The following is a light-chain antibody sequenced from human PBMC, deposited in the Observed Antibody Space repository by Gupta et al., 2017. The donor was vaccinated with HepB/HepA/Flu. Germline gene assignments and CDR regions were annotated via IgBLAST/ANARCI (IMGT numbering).Light chain of an antibody. CDR2: KGS. Sequence: DAAMTQSQLPLPVTLGQPDSISCRASQSLVFSDGNTYLNWFQQRPGQSPRRLIYKGSDRDSGVPDRFSGSGSWTEFTLKISRAEAENVGVYYCMQATHWPSTFGQGTKVEIK. CDR1: QSLVFSDGNTY. V-gene: IGKV2-30*01. J-gene: IGKJ2*01. CDR3: MQATHWPST.